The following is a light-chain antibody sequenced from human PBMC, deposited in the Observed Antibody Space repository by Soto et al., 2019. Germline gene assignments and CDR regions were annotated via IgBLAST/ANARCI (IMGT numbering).Light chain of an antibody. J-gene: IGKJ1*01. V-gene: IGKV1-5*01. CDR1: QNIYRW. CDR2: DAS. Sequence: DIQMTQSPSTLSASVGDRVTITCRASQNIYRWLAWYQQKPGKAPNLLIYDASSLQSGVPSRFSGSGPGTEFTLTISSLHPDDFGTYYCQHYSGYPWTVGQGTKVEIK. CDR3: QHYSGYPWT.